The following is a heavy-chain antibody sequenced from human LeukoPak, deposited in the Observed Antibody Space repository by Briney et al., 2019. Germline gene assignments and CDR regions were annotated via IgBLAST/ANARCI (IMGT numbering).Heavy chain of an antibody. D-gene: IGHD6-19*01. CDR3: ARDKAVTGTYFDY. Sequence: GGSLRLSCSGSGFTFSNYWMTWVRQAPGRGLEWVAHIKQDGSEKYFVDSVKGRFTISRDNTKNSVYPQMNSLRAEDTAVYYCARDKAVTGTYFDYWGQGTLVTVSS. V-gene: IGHV3-7*01. J-gene: IGHJ4*02. CDR1: GFTFSNYW. CDR2: IKQDGSEK.